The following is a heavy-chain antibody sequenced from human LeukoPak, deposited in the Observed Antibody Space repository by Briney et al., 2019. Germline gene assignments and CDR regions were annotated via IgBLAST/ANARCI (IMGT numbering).Heavy chain of an antibody. Sequence: GGTLRLSCAASGFTFSSYGMSWVRQAPGKGLEWVSSIGGRGGSAYYADSVKGRFTISRDNSKNTLYLRMNSLRAEDTAVYYCAKAPSYDFWSGYPRGVWFDPWGQGTLVTVSS. D-gene: IGHD3-3*01. V-gene: IGHV3-23*01. CDR2: IGGRGGSA. CDR3: AKAPSYDFWSGYPRGVWFDP. CDR1: GFTFSSYG. J-gene: IGHJ5*02.